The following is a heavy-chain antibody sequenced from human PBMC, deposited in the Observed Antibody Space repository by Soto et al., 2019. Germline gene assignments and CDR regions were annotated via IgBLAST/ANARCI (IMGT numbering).Heavy chain of an antibody. CDR2: IYDNGIT. CDR3: AKTYDSNGYANEFDS. Sequence: QVVLQESGPGLVKPSETLSLTCSVSGRSITSYYWSWVRQPPGKGLEWIGYIYDNGITSQNPSLKGLVTMSADTSQNQFSPKLTSVTGADTAVYYCAKTYDSNGYANEFDSWGQGILVTVTS. D-gene: IGHD3-22*01. J-gene: IGHJ4*02. CDR1: GRSITSYY. V-gene: IGHV4-59*12.